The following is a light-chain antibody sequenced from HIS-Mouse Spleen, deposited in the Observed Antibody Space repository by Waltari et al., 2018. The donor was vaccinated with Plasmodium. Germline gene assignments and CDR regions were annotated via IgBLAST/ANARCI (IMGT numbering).Light chain of an antibody. V-gene: IGLV3-10*01. CDR3: YSTDSSGNHRV. Sequence: SYDLTQPPSVSVSPGQTARLTCSGEALPKKYAYWYQQKSGQAPVLVIYEDSKRPSGIPERFSGSSSGTMATLTISGAQVEDEADYYCYSTDSSGNHRVFGGGTKLTVL. CDR2: EDS. CDR1: ALPKKY. J-gene: IGLJ3*02.